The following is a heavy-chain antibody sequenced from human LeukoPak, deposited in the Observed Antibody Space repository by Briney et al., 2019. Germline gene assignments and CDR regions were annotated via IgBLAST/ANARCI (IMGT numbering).Heavy chain of an antibody. V-gene: IGHV7-4-1*02. CDR1: GYTFTSYA. J-gene: IGHJ4*02. Sequence: ASVKVSCKASGYTFTSYAMNWVRQAPGQGLEWMGWINTNTGSPTYAQGFTGRFVFSLDTSVSTAYLQISSLKAEDTAVYYCASSGYDSEYYFDYWGQGTLVTVSS. CDR2: INTNTGSP. CDR3: ASSGYDSEYYFDY. D-gene: IGHD5-12*01.